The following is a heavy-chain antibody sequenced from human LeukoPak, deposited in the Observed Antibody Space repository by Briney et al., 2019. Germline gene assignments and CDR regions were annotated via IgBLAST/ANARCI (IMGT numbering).Heavy chain of an antibody. CDR1: GFIFSNYA. CDR3: ARVSDYSNYNHDAFDI. J-gene: IGHJ3*02. V-gene: IGHV3-30-3*01. D-gene: IGHD4-11*01. Sequence: PGGSLRLSCAASGFIFSNYAMHWVRQAPGKGLEWVAVISYDGSNKYYADSVKGRFTISRDNSKNTLYLQMNSLRAEDTAVYCCARVSDYSNYNHDAFDIWGQGTMVTVSS. CDR2: ISYDGSNK.